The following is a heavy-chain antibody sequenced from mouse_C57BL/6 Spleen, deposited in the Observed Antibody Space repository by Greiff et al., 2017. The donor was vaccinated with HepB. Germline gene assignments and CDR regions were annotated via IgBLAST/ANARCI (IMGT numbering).Heavy chain of an antibody. V-gene: IGHV2-6*01. J-gene: IGHJ3*01. Sequence: VQGVESGPGLVAPSQSLSITCTVSGFSLTSYGVDWVRQSPGKGLEWLGVIWGVGSTNYNSALKSRLSISKDNSKSQVFFKMNSLQTDDTAMYYCASGDGSSDPFAYWGQGTLVTVSA. CDR1: GFSLTSYG. CDR2: IWGVGST. CDR3: ASGDGSSDPFAY. D-gene: IGHD1-1*01.